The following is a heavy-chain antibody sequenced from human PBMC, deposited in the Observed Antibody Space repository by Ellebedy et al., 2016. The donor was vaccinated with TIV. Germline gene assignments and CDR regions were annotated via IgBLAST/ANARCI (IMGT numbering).Heavy chain of an antibody. Sequence: MPSETLSLTCTVSGGSISSSSYYWGWIRQPPGKGLEWIGSIYYSGSTYYNPSLKSRVTISVDTSKNQFSLKLSPVTAADTAVYYCARGLRGSGSYHYLWWFDPWGQGTLVTVSS. CDR2: IYYSGST. V-gene: IGHV4-39*07. CDR3: ARGLRGSGSYHYLWWFDP. D-gene: IGHD3-10*01. J-gene: IGHJ5*02. CDR1: GGSISSSSYY.